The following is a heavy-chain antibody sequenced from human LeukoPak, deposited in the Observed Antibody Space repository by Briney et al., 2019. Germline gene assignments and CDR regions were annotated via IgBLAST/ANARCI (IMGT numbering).Heavy chain of an antibody. CDR2: IYYSGST. Sequence: PSETLSLTCTVSGGSISSSSYYWGWIRQPPGKGPEWIGSIYYSGSTYYNPSLKSRVTISVDTSKNQFSLKLSSVTAADTAVYYCARGRYNWNCDYWGQGTLVTVSS. J-gene: IGHJ4*02. D-gene: IGHD1-20*01. V-gene: IGHV4-39*01. CDR3: ARGRYNWNCDY. CDR1: GGSISSSSYY.